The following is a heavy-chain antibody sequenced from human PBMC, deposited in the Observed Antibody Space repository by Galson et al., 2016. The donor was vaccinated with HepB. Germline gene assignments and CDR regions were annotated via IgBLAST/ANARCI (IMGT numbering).Heavy chain of an antibody. CDR3: ARHEGVLDPFDI. CDR1: GGSISSYY. D-gene: IGHD2-8*01. V-gene: IGHV4-59*08. J-gene: IGHJ3*02. CDR2: IYYSGST. Sequence: SETLSLTCAVYGGSISSYYWSWIRQSPGKGLEWIAYIYYSGSTNYNPSLKSRVTILVDRSKNQFSLKLSSVTAADTAVYYCARHEGVLDPFDIWGQGTMVTVSS.